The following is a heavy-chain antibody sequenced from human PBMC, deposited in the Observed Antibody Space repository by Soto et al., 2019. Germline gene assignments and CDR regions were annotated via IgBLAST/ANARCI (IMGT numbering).Heavy chain of an antibody. CDR3: ARDRREVGGYYYGMDV. Sequence: SETRSLTCAVSGGSISRGGYSCSWVREPPGKDLEWIGYIYHSGSTYYNPSLKSRVTISVDTSKNQFSLKLSSVTAADTAVYYCARDRREVGGYYYGMDVWGQGITVTVSS. V-gene: IGHV4-30-2*01. J-gene: IGHJ6*02. CDR2: IYHSGST. CDR1: GGSISRGGYS.